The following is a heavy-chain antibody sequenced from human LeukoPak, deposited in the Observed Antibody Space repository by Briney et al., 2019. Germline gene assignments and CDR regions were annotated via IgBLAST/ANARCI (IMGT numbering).Heavy chain of an antibody. CDR1: GGSISSSSYY. CDR2: IYYSGST. D-gene: IGHD2-15*01. CDR3: ARHAGYCSGGSCYAEYFQH. V-gene: IGHV4-39*01. J-gene: IGHJ1*01. Sequence: SETLSLTCTVSGGSISSSSYYWGWIRQPPGKGLEWIGSIYYSGSTYYNPSLKSRVTISVDTSKNQFSLKLSSVTAADTAVYYCARHAGYCSGGSCYAEYFQHWGQGTLVTVSS.